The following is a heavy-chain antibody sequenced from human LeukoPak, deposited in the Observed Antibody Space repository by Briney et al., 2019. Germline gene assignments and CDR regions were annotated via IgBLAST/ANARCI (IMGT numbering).Heavy chain of an antibody. V-gene: IGHV3-23*01. CDR3: AKDSSSGSRCYYMDV. D-gene: IGHD3-22*01. J-gene: IGHJ6*03. Sequence: GGSLRLSFAASGFPFSSYAMSWVRQAPGKGLQWVSAISGSGGSTFYADSVKGRFTISRDNSKNTLYLQMNSMRAEDTAVYYCAKDSSSGSRCYYMDVWGKGTTVTVSS. CDR2: ISGSGGST. CDR1: GFPFSSYA.